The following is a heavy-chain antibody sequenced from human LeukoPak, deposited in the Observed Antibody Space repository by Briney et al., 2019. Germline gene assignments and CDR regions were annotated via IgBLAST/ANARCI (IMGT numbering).Heavy chain of an antibody. J-gene: IGHJ6*02. CDR2: IKEDGSET. CDR1: GLTFSNYW. Sequence: GGSLRLSCAASGLTFSNYWMNWVRQAPGKGLEWVATIKEDGSETYYVDSVKGRFTISRDNARSSLSLQMSSLRVEDTAVYYCARPTDYGASMDVWGPGTTVTVSS. CDR3: ARPTDYGASMDV. V-gene: IGHV3-7*01. D-gene: IGHD4-17*01.